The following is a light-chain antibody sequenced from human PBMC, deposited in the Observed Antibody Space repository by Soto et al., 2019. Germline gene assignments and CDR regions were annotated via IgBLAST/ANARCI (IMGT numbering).Light chain of an antibody. V-gene: IGLV2-14*01. CDR3: SSYTTSNTLV. J-gene: IGLJ3*02. CDR2: EVT. CDR1: SSDVGGHSY. Sequence: QSVLTQPASVSGSPGQSITIPCTGTSSDVGGHSYVSWYQQHPDKAPKLMIYEVTHRPSGVSYRFSGSRSGNTASLTISGLQADDDADYYCSSYTTSNTLVFGGGSKLTVL.